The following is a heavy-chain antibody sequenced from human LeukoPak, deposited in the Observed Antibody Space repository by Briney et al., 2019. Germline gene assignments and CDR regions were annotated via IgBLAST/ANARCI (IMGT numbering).Heavy chain of an antibody. CDR1: GFTFSSYS. V-gene: IGHV3-21*04. D-gene: IGHD1-26*01. Sequence: PGGSLRLSCAASGFTFSSYSMNWVRQAPGKGLEWVSSISSSSYIYYADSVTGRFTISRDNSRNTLYLQMNSLRGDDTAVYYCAKDVGKWESLHFFDYWGQGTLVTVSS. CDR3: AKDVGKWESLHFFDY. J-gene: IGHJ4*02. CDR2: ISSSSYI.